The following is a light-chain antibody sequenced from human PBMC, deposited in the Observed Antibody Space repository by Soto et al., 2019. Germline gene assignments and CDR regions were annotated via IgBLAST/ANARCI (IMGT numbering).Light chain of an antibody. CDR1: ESIRTC. V-gene: IGKV1-5*01. CDR2: DAS. Sequence: DIEMTQSPTTLSASRGDRVTLTCRASESIRTCLAWYQHKPGKAPKFLIYDASTLESGIPSRFSGSGSGTEFTLTISSLQPDDFATYYCQQYNNYPRTFGRGTKVEIK. J-gene: IGKJ1*01. CDR3: QQYNNYPRT.